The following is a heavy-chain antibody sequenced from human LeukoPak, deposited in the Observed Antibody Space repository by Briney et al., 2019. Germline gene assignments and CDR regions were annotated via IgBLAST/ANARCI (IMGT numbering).Heavy chain of an antibody. CDR2: MNPNSGNT. CDR3: ARGPPRIAALNYYYYYYMDV. Sequence: ASVKVSCRASGYTFISYGITWVRQAPGQGLEWMGWMNPNSGNTGYAQKFQGRVTITRNTSISTAYMELSSLRSEDTAVYYCARGPPRIAALNYYYYYYMDVWGKGTTVTVSS. J-gene: IGHJ6*03. CDR1: GYTFISYG. V-gene: IGHV1-8*03. D-gene: IGHD6-6*01.